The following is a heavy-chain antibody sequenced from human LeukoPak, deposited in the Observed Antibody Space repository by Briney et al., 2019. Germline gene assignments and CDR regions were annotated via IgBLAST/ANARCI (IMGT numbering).Heavy chain of an antibody. V-gene: IGHV3-15*07. CDR3: STTYYYDSSEGY. D-gene: IGHD3-22*01. CDR1: GFTFSNAW. J-gene: IGHJ4*02. Sequence: GGSLRLSCAASGFTFSNAWMNWVRQAPGKGLEWVGRIKSRTDGGTTDYAAPVKGRFTISRDDSKNTLYLQMNSLKTEDTAVYYCSTTYYYDSSEGYWGQGTLVTVSS. CDR2: IKSRTDGGTT.